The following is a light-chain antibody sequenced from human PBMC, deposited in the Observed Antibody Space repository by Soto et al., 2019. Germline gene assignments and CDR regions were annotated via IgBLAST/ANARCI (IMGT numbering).Light chain of an antibody. V-gene: IGKV3-11*01. Sequence: VVLTQSPATLSVSPCAVATLSCRSSQSVGSNLAWYQQKPGQAPRLLTYDASNRATGIPARFSGSGSGTDFTLTINSLEPEDFAVYYCQHFGSSLRTFGQGTKVDIK. CDR1: QSVGSN. CDR2: DAS. J-gene: IGKJ1*01. CDR3: QHFGSSLRT.